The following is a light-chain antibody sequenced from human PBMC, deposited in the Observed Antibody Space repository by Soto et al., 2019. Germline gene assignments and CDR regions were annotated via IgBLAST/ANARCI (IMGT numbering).Light chain of an antibody. CDR3: SAGNGSLTGVV. V-gene: IGLV1-44*01. J-gene: IGLJ2*01. CDR2: RND. CDR1: SFNIGSNA. Sequence: QSVLTQPPSASRTPGQRVTISCSGSSFNIGSNAVNWYQQLPGTAPKLLIYRNDQRPSGVPERFSVSKSGTAASLAISGLHYEEEADYYCSAGNGSLTGVVFGGGTKLTVL.